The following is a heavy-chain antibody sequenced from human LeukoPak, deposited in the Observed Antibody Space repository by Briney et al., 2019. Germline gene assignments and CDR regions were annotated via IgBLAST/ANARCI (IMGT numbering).Heavy chain of an antibody. J-gene: IGHJ6*03. D-gene: IGHD3-22*01. CDR1: GGSLSSSNW. CDR2: IYHSGST. CDR3: ARDRYYDSSGFYYYYYMDV. V-gene: IGHV4-4*02. Sequence: SGTLSLTCAVSGGSLSSSNWWSWVRPPPGKGLEWIGEIYHSGSTNYNPSLKSRVTISVDKSKNQFSLKLSSVTAADTAVYYCARDRYYDSSGFYYYYYMDVWGKGTTVTVSS.